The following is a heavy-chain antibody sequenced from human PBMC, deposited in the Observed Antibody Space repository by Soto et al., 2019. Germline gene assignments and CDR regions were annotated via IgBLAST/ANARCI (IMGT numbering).Heavy chain of an antibody. Sequence: GGSLRLSCSASGFTFSSYAMHWVRQAPGKGLEYVSAISSNGGSTYYADSVKGRFTISRDNSKNTLYLQMSSLRAEDTAVYYCVKDLLYYDSSGYSYFYYWGQGTLVTVS. CDR1: GFTFSSYA. V-gene: IGHV3-64D*08. J-gene: IGHJ4*02. CDR3: VKDLLYYDSSGYSYFYY. D-gene: IGHD3-22*01. CDR2: ISSNGGST.